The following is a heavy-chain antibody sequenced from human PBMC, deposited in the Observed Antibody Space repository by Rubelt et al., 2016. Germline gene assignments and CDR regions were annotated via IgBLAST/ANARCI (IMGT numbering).Heavy chain of an antibody. CDR2: IYYSGST. CDR3: ARLEYGDYQASGYYFDY. V-gene: IGHV4-39*01. D-gene: IGHD4-17*01. J-gene: IGHJ4*02. Sequence: QLQLQESGPGLVKPSETLSLTCTVSGGSISSGTYYWGWIRQPPGKGLEWIGSIYYSGSTYYNPSLKSRVTITVDTSKNQLPLTLTSVTAADTAVYYWARLEYGDYQASGYYFDYWGQGTRVTVSS. CDR1: GGSISSGTYY.